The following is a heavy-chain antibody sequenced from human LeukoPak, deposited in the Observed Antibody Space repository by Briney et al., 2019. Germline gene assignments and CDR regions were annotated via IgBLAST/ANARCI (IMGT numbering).Heavy chain of an antibody. CDR1: GYSISSGYY. D-gene: IGHD4-17*01. CDR3: ARGDGLYYYYYYGMDV. CDR2: IYHSGST. J-gene: IGHJ6*02. Sequence: SETLSLTCTVSGYSISSGYYWGWIRQPPGKGLEWIGSIYHSGSTYYNPSLKSRVTISVDTSKNQFSLKLSSVTAADTAVYYCARGDGLYYYYYYGMDVWGQGTTVTVSS. V-gene: IGHV4-38-2*02.